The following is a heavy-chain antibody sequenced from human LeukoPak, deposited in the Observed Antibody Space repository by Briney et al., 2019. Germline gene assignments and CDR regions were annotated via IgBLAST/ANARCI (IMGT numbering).Heavy chain of an antibody. Sequence: GGSLRLSCAASGFTFSSYAMHWVRQAPGKGLEWVAVISYDGSNKYYADSVKGRFTISRDNSKNTLYLQMNSLRAEDTAVYYCARGSSGWYSNPLDYWGQGTLVTVSS. J-gene: IGHJ4*02. CDR1: GFTFSSYA. CDR2: ISYDGSNK. V-gene: IGHV3-30-3*01. CDR3: ARGSSGWYSNPLDY. D-gene: IGHD6-19*01.